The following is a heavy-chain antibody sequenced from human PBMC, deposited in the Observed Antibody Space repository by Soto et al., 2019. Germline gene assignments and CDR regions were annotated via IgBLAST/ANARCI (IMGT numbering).Heavy chain of an antibody. V-gene: IGHV1-2*02. D-gene: IGHD6-19*01. CDR2: INPNSVGT. J-gene: IGHJ6*02. CDR1: GYTFTGYY. Sequence: QVQLVQSGAEVKKPGASVKVSCKASGYTFTGYYMHWVRQAPGQGLEWMGWINPNSVGTNYAQKFQGRVTMTRDTSISTAYMELSRLRSDDTAVYYCARVILHSSGWYSNAEYYGMDVWGQGTTVTVSS. CDR3: ARVILHSSGWYSNAEYYGMDV.